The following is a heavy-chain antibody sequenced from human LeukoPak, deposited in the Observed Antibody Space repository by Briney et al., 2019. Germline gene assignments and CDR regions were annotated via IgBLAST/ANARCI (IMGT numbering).Heavy chain of an antibody. Sequence: ASVTVSFKTSGYTLSDYYMHWVRQAPGQGLEWMGWIRDDTGDTDSPQKFQGRVTITRDTSSNTAYMELSRLKYDDTAMYFCARVRGNSCDYWGQGTLVTVSS. J-gene: IGHJ4*02. CDR3: ARVRGNSCDY. D-gene: IGHD6-13*01. CDR2: IRDDTGDT. CDR1: GYTLSDYY. V-gene: IGHV1-2*02.